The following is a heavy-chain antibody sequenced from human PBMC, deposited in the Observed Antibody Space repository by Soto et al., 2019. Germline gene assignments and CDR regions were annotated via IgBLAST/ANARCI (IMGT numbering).Heavy chain of an antibody. V-gene: IGHV4-34*01. Sequence: SETLSLTCAVYGGSFSADYWSWIRQPPGKGLEWIGEINHSGSTIYNASLKSRVTISIDTSKNQFSLKLTSVTAADTAVYYCARGFYYDSSGYYYVRGYHFDYWGQGTLVTVSS. D-gene: IGHD3-22*01. CDR1: GGSFSADY. CDR2: INHSGST. CDR3: ARGFYYDSSGYYYVRGYHFDY. J-gene: IGHJ4*02.